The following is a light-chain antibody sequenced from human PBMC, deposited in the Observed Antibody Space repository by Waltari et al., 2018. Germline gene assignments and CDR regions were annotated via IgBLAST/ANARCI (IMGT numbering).Light chain of an antibody. V-gene: IGLV3-10*01. J-gene: IGLJ2*01. CDR1: ALPKQY. CDR2: EDT. CDR3: YSGDDSGNQEV. Sequence: SYELTQPPSVSVSPGHTARITRPGAALPKQYVFWYQQKSGPAPVLVIYEDTERPSGIPERFSGSSSGTMATLTISGAQVEDEADYYCYSGDDSGNQEVFGGGTKLTVL.